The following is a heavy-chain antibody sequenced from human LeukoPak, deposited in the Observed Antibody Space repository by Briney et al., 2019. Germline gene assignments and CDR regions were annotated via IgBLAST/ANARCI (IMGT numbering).Heavy chain of an antibody. CDR1: GFTFNNYA. D-gene: IGHD4-23*01. Sequence: PGGSLRLSCAASGFTFNNYAMSWVRQAPGKGLEWVSAISPSGGSTYFADSVRGRFTISRDNSKNTVYVQMNSLRAEDTAVYYCARLRWEVMHYWYFDLWGRGTLVTVSS. J-gene: IGHJ2*01. V-gene: IGHV3-23*01. CDR3: ARLRWEVMHYWYFDL. CDR2: ISPSGGST.